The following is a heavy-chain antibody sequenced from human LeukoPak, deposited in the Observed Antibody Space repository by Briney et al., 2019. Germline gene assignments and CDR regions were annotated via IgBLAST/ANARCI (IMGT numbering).Heavy chain of an antibody. CDR2: ISGGGDIT. D-gene: IGHD2-15*01. Sequence: GGSLRLSCAASGFNFANHAMSWVRQTPGKGLEWVSAISGGGDITYYADSVTGRFTISRDNSKNTLYLQMNSLRAEDTAVYYCAKDNRIVVVVAATNSDAFDIWGQGTMVTVSS. V-gene: IGHV3-23*01. CDR1: GFNFANHA. CDR3: AKDNRIVVVVAATNSDAFDI. J-gene: IGHJ3*02.